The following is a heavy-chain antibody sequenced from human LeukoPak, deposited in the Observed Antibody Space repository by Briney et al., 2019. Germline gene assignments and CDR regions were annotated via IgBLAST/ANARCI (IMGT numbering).Heavy chain of an antibody. CDR1: GDSISRSSYY. D-gene: IGHD1-26*01. J-gene: IGHJ5*02. CDR3: ARRPRVGRFDP. V-gene: IGHV4-39*07. CDR2: IYYSGST. Sequence: SETLSLTCTVSGDSISRSSYYWGWIRQSPGKGLEWIGSIYYSGSTYYNPSLKSRVTTSVDTSKKQFSLKLSSVTAADTAVYYCARRPRVGRFDPWGQGTLVTVSS.